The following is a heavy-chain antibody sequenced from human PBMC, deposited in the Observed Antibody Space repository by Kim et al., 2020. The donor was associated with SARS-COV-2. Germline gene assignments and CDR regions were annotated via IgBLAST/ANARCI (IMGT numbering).Heavy chain of an antibody. CDR1: GGSFSGYY. CDR2: INHSGST. Sequence: SETLSLTCAVYGGSFSGYYWSWIRQPPGKGLEWIGEINHSGSTNYNPSLKSRVTISVDTSKNQFSLKLSSVTAADTAVYYCAREGVGVLVKVAFDIWAKGQWSPSLQ. D-gene: IGHD2-8*02. J-gene: IGHJ3*02. CDR3: AREGVGVLVKVAFDI. V-gene: IGHV4-34*01.